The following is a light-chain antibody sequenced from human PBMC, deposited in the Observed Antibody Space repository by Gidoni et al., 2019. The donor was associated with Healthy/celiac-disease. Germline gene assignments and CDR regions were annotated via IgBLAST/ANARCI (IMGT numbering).Light chain of an antibody. CDR3: QQSYSTPA. J-gene: IGKJ1*01. CDR2: AAS. Sequence: DIQMTQSQSSLSAAVGDRVTITCRASQSISSYLNWYQQKPGKAPKLLIYAASSLQSGVPSRFSGSGSGTDFTLAISSLQPEDFATYYCQQSYSTPAFXQXTKVEIK. CDR1: QSISSY. V-gene: IGKV1-39*01.